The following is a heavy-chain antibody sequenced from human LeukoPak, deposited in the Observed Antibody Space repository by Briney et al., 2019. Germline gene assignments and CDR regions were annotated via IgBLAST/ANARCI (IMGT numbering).Heavy chain of an antibody. V-gene: IGHV1-2*02. CDR1: GYTFTGYY. J-gene: IGHJ4*02. D-gene: IGHD3-3*01. CDR3: ARTRFLEWSDFDY. CDR2: INPNSGGT. Sequence: ASVKVSCKASGYTFTGYYMHWVRQAPGQGLEWMGWINPNSGGTNYAQKFQGRVTMTRDTPISTAYMELSRLRSDDTAVYYCARTRFLEWSDFDYWGQGTLVTVSS.